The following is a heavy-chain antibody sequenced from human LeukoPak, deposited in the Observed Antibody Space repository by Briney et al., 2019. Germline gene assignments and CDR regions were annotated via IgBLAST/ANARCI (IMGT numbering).Heavy chain of an antibody. CDR2: IWYDGSNK. V-gene: IGHV3-33*06. J-gene: IGHJ4*02. D-gene: IGHD5-18*01. CDR1: GFSFSSYG. Sequence: GGPLRLSCAASGFSFSSYGMHWVRQSPGKGLEWVAVIWYDGSNKYYADSVKGRFTISRDNSKNTLYLQMNSLRVEDTALYYCAKGPSETSMATAFDYWGQGTLVTVSS. CDR3: AKGPSETSMATAFDY.